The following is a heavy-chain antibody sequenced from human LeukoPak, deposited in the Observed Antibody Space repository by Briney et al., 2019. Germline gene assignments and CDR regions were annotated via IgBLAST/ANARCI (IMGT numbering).Heavy chain of an antibody. Sequence: SETLSLTCTVSGDSISSYYWNWIRQPPGKGLEWIGNIYYSGSTNYNPSLQSRVTISVDTSKNQFSLKLSSVTAADTAVYYCARWDLPYYYGMDVWGQGTTVTVSS. CDR1: GDSISSYY. CDR2: IYYSGST. D-gene: IGHD1-26*01. J-gene: IGHJ6*02. V-gene: IGHV4-59*01. CDR3: ARWDLPYYYGMDV.